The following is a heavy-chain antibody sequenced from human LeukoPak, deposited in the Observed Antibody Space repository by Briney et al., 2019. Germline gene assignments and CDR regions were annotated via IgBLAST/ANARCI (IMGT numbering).Heavy chain of an antibody. CDR3: ARDSSLSIWSGFLGRENWFDP. Sequence: SETLSLTCTVSGGSISSYYWSWIRQPPGKGLEWIGYIYYSGSTNYNPSLKSRVTISVDTSKNQFSLKLSSVTAADTAVYYRARDSSLSIWSGFLGRENWFDPWGQGTLVTVSS. CDR2: IYYSGST. V-gene: IGHV4-59*01. J-gene: IGHJ5*02. D-gene: IGHD3-3*01. CDR1: GGSISSYY.